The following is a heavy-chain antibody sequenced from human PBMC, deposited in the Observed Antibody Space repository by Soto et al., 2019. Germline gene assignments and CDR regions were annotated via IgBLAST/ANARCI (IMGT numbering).Heavy chain of an antibody. CDR2: IYYSGST. J-gene: IGHJ5*02. CDR1: GGSISSGGYY. Sequence: PSETLSLTCSVSGGSISSGGYYWSWIRQHPGKGLEWIGYIYYSGSTYYNPSLKSRVTISVDTSKNQFSLKLSSVTAADTAVYYCARGALDFWSGYPNWFDPWGQGTLVTVSS. V-gene: IGHV4-31*03. D-gene: IGHD3-3*01. CDR3: ARGALDFWSGYPNWFDP.